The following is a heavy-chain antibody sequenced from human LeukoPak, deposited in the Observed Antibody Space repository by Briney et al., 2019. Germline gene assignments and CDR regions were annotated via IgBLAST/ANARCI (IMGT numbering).Heavy chain of an antibody. CDR3: AKDQYYYDSSGYYEP. CDR2: ISGSGGST. Sequence: GSLRLSCAASGFTFSSYAMSWVRQAPGKGLEWVSAISGSGGSTYYADSVKGRFTISRDNSKSTLYLQMNSLRAEDTAVYYCAKDQYYYDSSGYYEPWGQGTLVTVSS. CDR1: GFTFSSYA. D-gene: IGHD3-22*01. V-gene: IGHV3-23*01. J-gene: IGHJ5*02.